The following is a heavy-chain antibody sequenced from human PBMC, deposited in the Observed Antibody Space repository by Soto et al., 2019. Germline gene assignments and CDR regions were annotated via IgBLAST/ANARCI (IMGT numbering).Heavy chain of an antibody. Sequence: GSLRLSCPASRLIFSSSSMNWVRQAPGKGLEWVSFSSTSSASIYYADSVEGRFTISRDNAKNSLYLQMNSLRDEDTAVYYCAGVSTYFEYWGQGTLVTVSS. CDR1: RLIFSSSS. J-gene: IGHJ4*02. CDR2: SSTSSASI. V-gene: IGHV3-48*02. CDR3: AGVSTYFEY.